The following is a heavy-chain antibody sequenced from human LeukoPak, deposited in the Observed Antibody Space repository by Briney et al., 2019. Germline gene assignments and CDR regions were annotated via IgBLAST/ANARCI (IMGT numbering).Heavy chain of an antibody. V-gene: IGHV3-53*01. Sequence: PGGSLRLSCAASGFTVSSNYMSWVRQAPGKGLEWVSVIYSGGSTYYADSVKGRFTISRDNSKNTLYLQMNSLRAEDTAINYCARVRGYSGYEGRYYYYGMDVWGQGTTVTVSS. D-gene: IGHD5-12*01. CDR1: GFTVSSNY. J-gene: IGHJ6*02. CDR3: ARVRGYSGYEGRYYYYGMDV. CDR2: IYSGGST.